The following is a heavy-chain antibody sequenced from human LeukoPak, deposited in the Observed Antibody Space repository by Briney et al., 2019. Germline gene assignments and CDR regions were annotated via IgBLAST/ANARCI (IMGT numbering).Heavy chain of an antibody. CDR1: GGSFSGYY. V-gene: IGHV4-34*01. CDR2: INHSGST. CDR3: ARGKGYSYGYFWFDP. Sequence: TSETLSLTCAVYGGSFSGYYWSWIRQPPGKGLEWIGEINHSGSTNYNPSLKSQVTISVDTSKNQFSLKLSSVTAADTAVYYCARGKGYSYGYFWFDPWGQGTLVTVSS. D-gene: IGHD5-18*01. J-gene: IGHJ5*02.